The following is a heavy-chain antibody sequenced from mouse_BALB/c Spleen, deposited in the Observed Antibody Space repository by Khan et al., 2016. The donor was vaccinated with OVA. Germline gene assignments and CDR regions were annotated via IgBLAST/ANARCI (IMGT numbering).Heavy chain of an antibody. D-gene: IGHD1-3*01. CDR3: ARALYNGAWFAY. V-gene: IGHV2-9*02. J-gene: IGHJ3*01. CDR2: IWAVGST. Sequence: QVQLKESGPGLVAPSQTLSITCTVSGFSLSNYGIHWVRQSPGKGLEWLGVIWAVGSTNHNSALMSRLSISKDNSKSQVFLKMNSLQTDDTAMYYCARALYNGAWFAYWGQGTLVTVSA. CDR1: GFSLSNYG.